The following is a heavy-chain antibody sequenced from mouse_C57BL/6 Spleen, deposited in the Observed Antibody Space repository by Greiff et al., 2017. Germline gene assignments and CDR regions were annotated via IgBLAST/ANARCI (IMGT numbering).Heavy chain of an antibody. CDR3: AGINDGYYNAMDY. V-gene: IGHV1-81*01. Sequence: QVQLQQSGAELARPGASVKLSCKASGYTFTSYGISWVKQRTGQGLEWIGEIYPRSGNTYYNEKFKGKATLTADKSSSTAYMELRSLTSADSAVYFCAGINDGYYNAMDYWGQGTSVTVSS. CDR1: GYTFTSYG. J-gene: IGHJ4*01. D-gene: IGHD2-3*01. CDR2: IYPRSGNT.